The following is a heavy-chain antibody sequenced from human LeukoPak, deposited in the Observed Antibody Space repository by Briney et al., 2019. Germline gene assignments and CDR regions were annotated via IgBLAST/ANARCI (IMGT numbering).Heavy chain of an antibody. CDR1: GFTFSDYY. D-gene: IGHD2-15*01. CDR2: ISGISTYT. Sequence: GGSLRLSCVASGFTFSDYYMSWIRQAPGKGLEWPSYISGISTYTNYADSVKGRFTISRDNAKNSLYLQMNSLRAEDTAVYYCARAERRGGDYWGQGTLVTVSS. J-gene: IGHJ4*01. CDR3: ARAERRGGDY. V-gene: IGHV3-11*05.